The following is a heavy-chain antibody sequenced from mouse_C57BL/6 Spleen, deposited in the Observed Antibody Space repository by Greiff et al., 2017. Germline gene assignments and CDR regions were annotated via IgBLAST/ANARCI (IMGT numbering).Heavy chain of an antibody. CDR2: IYPGDGDT. V-gene: IGHV1-80*01. Sequence: LQESGAELVKPGASVKISCKASGYAFSSYWMNWVKQRPGKGLEWIGQIYPGDGDTNYNGKFKGKATLTADKSSSTAYMQLSSLTSEDSAVYFCARSRIITTVVARAMDYWGQGTSVTVSS. CDR1: GYAFSSYW. CDR3: ARSRIITTVVARAMDY. J-gene: IGHJ4*01. D-gene: IGHD1-1*01.